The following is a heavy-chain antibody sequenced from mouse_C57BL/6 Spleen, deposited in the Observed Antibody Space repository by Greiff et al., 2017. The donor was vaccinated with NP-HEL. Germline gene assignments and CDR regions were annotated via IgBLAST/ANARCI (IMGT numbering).Heavy chain of an antibody. J-gene: IGHJ4*01. CDR2: IDPETGGT. CDR1: GYTFTDYE. V-gene: IGHV1-15*01. CDR3: TRGSYAMDY. Sequence: VQLQESGAELVRPGASVTLSCKASGYTFTDYEMHWVKQTPVHGLEWIGAIDPETGGTAYTQKFKGKAILTADKSSSTAYMELRSLTSEDSAVYYCTRGSYAMDYWGQGTSVTVSS.